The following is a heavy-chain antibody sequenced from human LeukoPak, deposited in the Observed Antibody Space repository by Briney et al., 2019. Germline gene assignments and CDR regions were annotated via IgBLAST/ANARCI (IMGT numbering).Heavy chain of an antibody. CDR1: GYTFTGYY. V-gene: IGHV1-2*02. J-gene: IGHJ5*02. D-gene: IGHD3-9*01. CDR3: ARGYYDILTGYPYNWFDP. Sequence: ASVKVSCKASGYTFTGYYMHWVRQAPGQGLEWMGWINPNSGGTNYAQKFQGRVTMTRDTSISTAYMELSRLRSDDTAVYYCARGYYDILTGYPYNWFDPWGQGTLVTVSS. CDR2: INPNSGGT.